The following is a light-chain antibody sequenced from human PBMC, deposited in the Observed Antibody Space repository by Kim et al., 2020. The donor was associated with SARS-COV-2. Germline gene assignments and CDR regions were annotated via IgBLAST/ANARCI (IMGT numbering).Light chain of an antibody. CDR2: AAY. J-gene: IGKJ1*01. CDR3: QKYNSAPWT. V-gene: IGKV1-27*01. CDR1: QDIANS. Sequence: DIQMTQSPSSLSASVGDRVTITCRASQDIANSLAWYQQKPGKVPQVLIYAAYTLQSGVPSRFSGSGSGTEFTLTIGSLQTEDVATYYCQKYNSAPWTFGPGTKVDIK.